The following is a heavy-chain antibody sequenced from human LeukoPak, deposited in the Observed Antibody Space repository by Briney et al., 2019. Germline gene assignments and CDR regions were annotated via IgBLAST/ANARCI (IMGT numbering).Heavy chain of an antibody. CDR1: GGSFSGYY. Sequence: PSETLSLTCAVYGGSFSGYYWSWIRQPPGKGLEWIGEINHSGSTNYNPSLKSRVTISVVTSKNQFSLKLSSVTAADTAVYYCARGNTYYYDSSGPLRWFDPWGQGTLVTVSS. CDR3: ARGNTYYYDSSGPLRWFDP. D-gene: IGHD3-22*01. V-gene: IGHV4-34*01. CDR2: INHSGST. J-gene: IGHJ5*02.